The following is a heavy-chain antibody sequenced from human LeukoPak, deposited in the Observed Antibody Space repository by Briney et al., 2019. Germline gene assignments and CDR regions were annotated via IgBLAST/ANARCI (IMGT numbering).Heavy chain of an antibody. Sequence: GGSLRLSCAGSGFTFSSYSINWVRQAPGKGLDWVSYISSSGSTIYYAESVKGRFTVSRDCAKNSVYLQMNSLRAEDTAVYYCARDRSSLAPYYYYMDVWGKGTTVTVSS. D-gene: IGHD2-15*01. V-gene: IGHV3-48*04. CDR3: ARDRSSLAPYYYYMDV. CDR1: GFTFSSYS. J-gene: IGHJ6*03. CDR2: ISSSGSTI.